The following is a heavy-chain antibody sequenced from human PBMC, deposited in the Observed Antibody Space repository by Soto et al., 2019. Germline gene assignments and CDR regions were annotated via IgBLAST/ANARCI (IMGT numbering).Heavy chain of an antibody. CDR2: LLHSGTT. CDR1: GDSISSPKW. CDR3: AYSTGWYRHDV. Sequence: QVQLQESGPGLVKPSGTLSLTCAVSGDSISSPKWWTWLRQPPGKGLEWIGDLLHSGTTNYNPSLMSRVTLSVDKPKKQFSLKLTSVTAAHTAIYSCAYSTGWYRHDVWGQGTSVTVSS. J-gene: IGHJ3*01. V-gene: IGHV4-4*02. D-gene: IGHD6-19*01.